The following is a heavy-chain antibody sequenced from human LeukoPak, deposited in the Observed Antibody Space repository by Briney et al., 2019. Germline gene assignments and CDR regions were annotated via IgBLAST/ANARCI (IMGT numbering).Heavy chain of an antibody. J-gene: IGHJ4*02. Sequence: GASVKVSCKASGGSFSSYAISWVRQAPGQGLEWMGGIIPIFGTANYAQKFHGRVTITADESTSTAYMELSSLRSEDTAVYYCARKATVTGQYYFDYWGQGTLVTVSS. D-gene: IGHD4-17*01. CDR3: ARKATVTGQYYFDY. CDR2: IIPIFGTA. V-gene: IGHV1-69*01. CDR1: GGSFSSYA.